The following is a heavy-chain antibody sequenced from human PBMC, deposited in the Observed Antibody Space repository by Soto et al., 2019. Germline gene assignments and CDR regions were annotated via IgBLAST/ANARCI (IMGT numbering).Heavy chain of an antibody. J-gene: IGHJ4*02. D-gene: IGHD3-10*01. V-gene: IGHV4-59*08. CDR2: IYYSGST. CDR1: GGSISSYY. CDR3: ARHNYGSGSTYFDY. Sequence: QVQLQESGPGLVKPSETLSLTCTVSGGSISSYYWSWIRQPPGKGLEWIGYIYYSGSTNYNPSLKSRVTISVDTSKNQVSLNLNSMTAADTAVYYCARHNYGSGSTYFDYWGQGTLVTVSS.